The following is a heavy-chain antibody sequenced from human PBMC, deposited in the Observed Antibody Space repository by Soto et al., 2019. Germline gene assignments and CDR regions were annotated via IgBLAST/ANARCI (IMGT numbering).Heavy chain of an antibody. V-gene: IGHV1-69*04. Sequence: QVHLVQSGAEMKKPGSSVKVSCKVSGGDLTNSGISWVRQAPGQGLEWMGGIFPLLAMVDYSQKFQGRVTITADESTNTASMDLGSLKSHDTAVYYCAKEDGAAFKAWCQGALVIVSS. J-gene: IGHJ4*02. D-gene: IGHD1-26*01. CDR1: GGDLTNSG. CDR2: IFPLLAMV. CDR3: AKEDGAAFKA.